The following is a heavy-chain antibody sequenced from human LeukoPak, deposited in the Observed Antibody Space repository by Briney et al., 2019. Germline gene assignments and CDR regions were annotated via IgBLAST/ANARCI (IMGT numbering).Heavy chain of an antibody. D-gene: IGHD3-22*01. CDR3: ASARAPYYDSPYYFDY. J-gene: IGHJ4*02. V-gene: IGHV1-69*13. Sequence: ASVKVSCKASGGTFSSYAISWVRQAPGQGLEWMGGIIPIFGTANYARKFQGRVTITADESTSTAYMELSSLRSEDTAVYYCASARAPYYDSPYYFDYWGQGTLVTVSS. CDR2: IIPIFGTA. CDR1: GGTFSSYA.